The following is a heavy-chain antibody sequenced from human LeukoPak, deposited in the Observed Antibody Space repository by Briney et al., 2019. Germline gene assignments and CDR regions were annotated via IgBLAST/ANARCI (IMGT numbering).Heavy chain of an antibody. V-gene: IGHV4-61*02. CDR1: GGSISSSSYY. D-gene: IGHD3-10*01. CDR3: ARTNPSGWLDP. J-gene: IGHJ5*02. Sequence: SETLSLTCTVSGGSISSSSYYWSWIRQPAGKRLEWIGRIYTSGSTNYNPSLKSRVTMSVGTSKNQFSLRLSSVTAADTAVYYCARTNPSGWLDPWGQGTLVTVSS. CDR2: IYTSGST.